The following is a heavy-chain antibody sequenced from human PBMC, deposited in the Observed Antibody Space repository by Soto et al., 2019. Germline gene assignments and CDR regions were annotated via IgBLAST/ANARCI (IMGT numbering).Heavy chain of an antibody. CDR3: AKRLTFSSSWYYFDY. J-gene: IGHJ4*02. CDR2: ISGGGGST. Sequence: GGSLRLSCAASGFTFSSYAMSWVRQAPGKGLEWVSAISGGGGSTYYADSVKGRFTISRDNSKNTLYLQMNSLRAEDTAVYYCAKRLTFSSSWYYFDYWGQGTLVTVSS. CDR1: GFTFSSYA. D-gene: IGHD6-13*01. V-gene: IGHV3-23*01.